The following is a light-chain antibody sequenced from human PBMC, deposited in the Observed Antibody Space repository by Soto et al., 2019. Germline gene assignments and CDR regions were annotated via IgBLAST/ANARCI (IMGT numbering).Light chain of an antibody. J-gene: IGKJ5*01. CDR2: DAS. Sequence: DIQMTQSPSSLSASVGNRVTITCRASQSISTYLNWYQKKPGKAPNLLIYDASRLQSGVASRFSGSGGGTDFTLSISSVQPEDFATYFCQQSYMDPITFGQGTQREI. V-gene: IGKV1-39*01. CDR3: QQSYMDPIT. CDR1: QSISTY.